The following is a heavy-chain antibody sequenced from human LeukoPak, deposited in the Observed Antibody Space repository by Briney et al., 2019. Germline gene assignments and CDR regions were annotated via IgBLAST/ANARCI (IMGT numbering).Heavy chain of an antibody. V-gene: IGHV3-23*01. CDR1: GFTFSSYA. D-gene: IGHD6-13*01. CDR3: AKAKSIAAGVAWFDP. Sequence: PGGSLRLSCAASGFTFSSYAMSWVRQAPGKGLEWVSAIGGSGSTTYYADSVKGQFTISRDNSKNTLYLQMNSLRAEDTAVYYCAKAKSIAAGVAWFDPWGQGTLVTVSS. J-gene: IGHJ5*02. CDR2: IGGSGSTT.